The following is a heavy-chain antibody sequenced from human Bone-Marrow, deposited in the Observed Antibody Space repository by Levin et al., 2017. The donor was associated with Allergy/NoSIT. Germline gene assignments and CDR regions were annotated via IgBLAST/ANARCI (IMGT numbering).Heavy chain of an antibody. Sequence: SETLSLTCAVSGGSISSSNWWSWVRQPPGKGLEWIGEIYHSGSTNYNPSLKSRVTISVDKSKNQFSLKLSSVTAADTAVYYCARVHLGIAAAGDLYNWFDPWGQGTLVTVSS. CDR1: GGSISSSNW. CDR2: IYHSGST. CDR3: ARVHLGIAAAGDLYNWFDP. V-gene: IGHV4-4*02. J-gene: IGHJ5*02. D-gene: IGHD6-13*01.